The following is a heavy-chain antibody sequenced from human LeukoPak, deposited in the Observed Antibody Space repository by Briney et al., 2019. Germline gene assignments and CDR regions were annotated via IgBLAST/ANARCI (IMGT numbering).Heavy chain of an antibody. CDR2: ISAYNGNT. Sequence: ASVKVSCKASGYTFTSYGISWVRQAPGQGLEWMGWISAYNGNTNYAQKLQGRVTMTTDTSTSTAYMELRSLRSDDTAVYYCARRGYCCSTSCEKFDYWGQGTLVTVSS. J-gene: IGHJ4*02. V-gene: IGHV1-18*04. CDR1: GYTFTSYG. CDR3: ARRGYCCSTSCEKFDY. D-gene: IGHD2-2*01.